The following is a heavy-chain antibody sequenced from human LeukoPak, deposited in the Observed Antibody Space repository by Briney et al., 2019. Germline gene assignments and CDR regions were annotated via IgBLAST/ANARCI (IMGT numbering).Heavy chain of an antibody. CDR3: ARGGYYCLDV. CDR2: IFYNGNT. Sequence: SETLSLTCTVSDGSMSPNYWSWIRQSPGRGLEWIAYIFYNGNTKYNPSLRSRVTISIDTSRNQFSLNLNSVTAADTAVYYCARGGYYCLDVWGKGTTVTVSS. CDR1: DGSMSPNY. V-gene: IGHV4-59*01. J-gene: IGHJ6*03.